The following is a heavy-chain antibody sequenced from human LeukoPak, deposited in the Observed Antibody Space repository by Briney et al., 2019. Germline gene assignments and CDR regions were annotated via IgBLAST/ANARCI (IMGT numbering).Heavy chain of an antibody. Sequence: PSETLSLTCTVSGGAISSGGYYWSWIRQHPGKCLEWIGYIYYSGSTYYNPSLKSRVTISVDTSKNQFSLKLSSVTAADTAVYYCARGGEDYYDSSGYSDAFDIWDQGTMVTVSS. CDR2: IYYSGST. D-gene: IGHD3-22*01. V-gene: IGHV4-31*03. CDR1: GGAISSGGYY. CDR3: ARGGEDYYDSSGYSDAFDI. J-gene: IGHJ3*02.